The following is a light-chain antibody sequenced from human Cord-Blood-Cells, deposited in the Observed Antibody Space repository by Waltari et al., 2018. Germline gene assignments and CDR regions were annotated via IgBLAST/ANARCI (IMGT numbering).Light chain of an antibody. V-gene: IGLV2-23*01. J-gene: IGLJ1*01. CDR2: EGS. CDR1: SSDGGSYNL. Sequence: QTALTQPASVSGSPGQSITISCPGTSSDGGSYNLVSWYQQHPGKAPKLMIYEGSKRPSGVSNRFSGSNSGNTASRTISGLQAEDEADYYCCSYAGSSSYVFGTGTKVTVL. CDR3: CSYAGSSSYV.